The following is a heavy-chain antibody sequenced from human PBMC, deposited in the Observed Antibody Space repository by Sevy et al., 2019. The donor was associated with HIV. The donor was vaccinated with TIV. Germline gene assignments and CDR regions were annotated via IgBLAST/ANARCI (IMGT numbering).Heavy chain of an antibody. CDR1: RFPFSNAW. J-gene: IGHJ4*02. V-gene: IGHV3-15*01. CDR2: IKSKTDGGTT. D-gene: IGHD3-3*01. Sequence: GGSLRLSCAASRFPFSNAWMNWVRQAPGKGLEWVGRIKSKTDGGTTDYAAPVKGRFTITRDDSENTLYLQMNSLKTGYTAVYYCTTGWSGYYSRFWGQGTLVTVSS. CDR3: TTGWSGYYSRF.